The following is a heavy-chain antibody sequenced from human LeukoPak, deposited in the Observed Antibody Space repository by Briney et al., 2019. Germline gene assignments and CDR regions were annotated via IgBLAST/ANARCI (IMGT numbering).Heavy chain of an antibody. D-gene: IGHD1-1*01. Sequence: GGSLRLSCAASGFTFSSYDMHWVRQATGKGLEWVSAIGTAGDTYYPGSVKGRFTISRENAKNSLYLQMNSLRAGDTAVYYCARVEPGGWNLDYWGQGTLVTVSS. CDR1: GFTFSSYD. V-gene: IGHV3-13*01. J-gene: IGHJ4*02. CDR2: IGTAGDT. CDR3: ARVEPGGWNLDY.